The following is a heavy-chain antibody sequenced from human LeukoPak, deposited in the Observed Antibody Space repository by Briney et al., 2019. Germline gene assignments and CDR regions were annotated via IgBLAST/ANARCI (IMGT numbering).Heavy chain of an antibody. D-gene: IGHD6-13*01. CDR1: GGTFSSYA. CDR2: IIPIFGTA. CDR3: ARGVAAAGIYYYGMDV. V-gene: IGHV1-69*01. Sequence: ASVKDSCKASGGTFSSYAISWVRQAPGQGLEWMGGIIPIFGTANYAQKFQGRVTITADESTSTAYMELSSLRSEDTAVYYCARGVAAAGIYYYGMDVWGQGTTVTVSS. J-gene: IGHJ6*02.